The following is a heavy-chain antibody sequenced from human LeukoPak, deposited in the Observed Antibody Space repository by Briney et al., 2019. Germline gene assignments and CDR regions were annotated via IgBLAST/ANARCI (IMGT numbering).Heavy chain of an antibody. CDR3: ARQVDCSGGSCYTFDY. CDR2: IYYSGST. J-gene: IGHJ4*02. V-gene: IGHV4-39*01. Sequence: SETLSLTCTVSGGSISSSSYYWGWIRQLPGKGLEWIGSIYYSGSTYYNPSLKSRVTISVDTSKNQFSLKLSSVTAADTAVYYCARQVDCSGGSCYTFDYWGQGTLVTVSS. CDR1: GGSISSSSYY. D-gene: IGHD2-15*01.